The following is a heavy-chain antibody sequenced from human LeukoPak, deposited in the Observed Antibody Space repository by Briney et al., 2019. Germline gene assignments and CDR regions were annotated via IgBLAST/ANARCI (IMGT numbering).Heavy chain of an antibody. CDR3: ARDYCDRTSCLPGFDY. CDR1: GFTFSSYA. J-gene: IGHJ4*02. D-gene: IGHD2-2*01. CDR2: ISCDGSNK. Sequence: GRSLRLSCAASGFTFSSYAMHWVRQAPGKGLEWVAVISCDGSNKYYADSVKGRFTISRDNSKNTLFLQMNSLRAEDAAVYYCARDYCDRTSCLPGFDYWGQGTLVTVSS. V-gene: IGHV3-30*04.